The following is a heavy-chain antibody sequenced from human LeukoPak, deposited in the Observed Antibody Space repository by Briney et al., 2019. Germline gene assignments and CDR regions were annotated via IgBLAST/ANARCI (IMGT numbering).Heavy chain of an antibody. Sequence: GGSLRLSCAASGFTFSSYAMHWVRQAPGKGLEWVAVISYDGSNKYYADSVKGRFTISRDNSKNTLYLQMNSLRAEDTAVYYCARSHDYWGQGTLVTVSS. CDR2: ISYDGSNK. J-gene: IGHJ4*02. CDR1: GFTFSSYA. CDR3: ARSHDY. V-gene: IGHV3-30-3*01.